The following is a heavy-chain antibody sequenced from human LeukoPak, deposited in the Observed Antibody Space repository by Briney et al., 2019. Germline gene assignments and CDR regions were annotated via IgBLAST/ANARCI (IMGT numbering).Heavy chain of an antibody. CDR2: ISYDGSNK. Sequence: GGSLRLSCAASGFTFSSYAMHWVRQAPGKGLEWVAVISYDGSNKYYADSVKGRFTISRDNSKNTLYLQMNSLRAEGTAVYYCARGPYGSSGTPDAFDIWGQGTMVTVSS. V-gene: IGHV3-30*14. CDR3: ARGPYGSSGTPDAFDI. J-gene: IGHJ3*02. CDR1: GFTFSSYA. D-gene: IGHD3-10*01.